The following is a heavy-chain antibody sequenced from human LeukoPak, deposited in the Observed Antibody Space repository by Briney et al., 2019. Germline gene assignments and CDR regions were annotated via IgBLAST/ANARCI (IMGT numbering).Heavy chain of an antibody. J-gene: IGHJ4*02. V-gene: IGHV3-33*01. CDR2: IWYDGSNK. D-gene: IGHD6-19*01. Sequence: PGGSLRLSCAASGFTFSSYGIHWVRQAPGKGLEWVAAIWYDGSNKYYADSVKGRFTISRDNSKNTLYLQMNSLRAEDTAVYYCAREAAVAGKGGFDYWGQGTLVTVSS. CDR1: GFTFSSYG. CDR3: AREAAVAGKGGFDY.